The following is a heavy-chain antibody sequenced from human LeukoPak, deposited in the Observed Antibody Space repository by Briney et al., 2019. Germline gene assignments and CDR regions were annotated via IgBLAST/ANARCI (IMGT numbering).Heavy chain of an antibody. CDR1: GFTFSSYS. J-gene: IGHJ4*02. CDR3: ARGVRFLEWLMGDY. V-gene: IGHV3-21*01. CDR2: ISSSSSYI. D-gene: IGHD3-3*01. Sequence: PGGSLRLSCAASGFTFSSYSMNWVRQAPGKGLEWVSSISSSSSYIYYADSVKGRFTISRDNAKSSLYLQMNSLRAEDTAVYYCARGVRFLEWLMGDYWGQGTLVTVSS.